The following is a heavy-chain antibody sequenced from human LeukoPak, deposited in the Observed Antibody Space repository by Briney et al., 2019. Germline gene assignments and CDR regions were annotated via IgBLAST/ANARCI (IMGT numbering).Heavy chain of an antibody. V-gene: IGHV3-48*01. D-gene: IGHD3-3*01. CDR2: ISSSSSTI. CDR3: ARVIMYYDFWSGTDY. J-gene: IGHJ4*02. CDR1: GFTFSSYS. Sequence: SGGSLRLSCAASGFTFSSYSMNWVRQAPGKGLEWVSYISSSSSTIYYADSVKGRFTISGDNAKNSLYLQMNSLRAEDTAVYYCARVIMYYDFWSGTDYWGQGTLVTVSS.